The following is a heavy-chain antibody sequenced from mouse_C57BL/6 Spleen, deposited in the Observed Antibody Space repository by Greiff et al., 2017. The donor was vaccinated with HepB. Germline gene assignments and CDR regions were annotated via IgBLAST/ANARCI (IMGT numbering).Heavy chain of an antibody. Sequence: QVQLQQSGAELVKPGASVKLSCKASGYTFTSYWMQWVKQRPGQGLEWIGEIDPSDSYTNYNQKFKGKATLTVDTSSSTAYMQLSSLTSEDSAVYYCARSYYGSSYDWYFDVWGTGTTVTVSS. CDR1: GYTFTSYW. J-gene: IGHJ1*03. V-gene: IGHV1-50*01. D-gene: IGHD1-1*01. CDR2: IDPSDSYT. CDR3: ARSYYGSSYDWYFDV.